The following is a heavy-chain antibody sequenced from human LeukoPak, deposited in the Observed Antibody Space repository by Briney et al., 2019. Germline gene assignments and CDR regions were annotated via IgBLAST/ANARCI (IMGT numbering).Heavy chain of an antibody. J-gene: IGHJ4*02. D-gene: IGHD2-8*01. CDR2: IKSKTDGGTT. CDR3: TTAGAGDIVLMVYAMDRYYFDY. CDR1: GFTFSNAW. Sequence: PGGSLRLSCAASGFTFSNAWMSWVRQAPGKGLEWVGRIKSKTDGGTTDYAAPVKGRFTISRDDSKNTLYLQMNSLETEDTAVYYCTTAGAGDIVLMVYAMDRYYFDYWGQGTLVTVSS. V-gene: IGHV3-15*01.